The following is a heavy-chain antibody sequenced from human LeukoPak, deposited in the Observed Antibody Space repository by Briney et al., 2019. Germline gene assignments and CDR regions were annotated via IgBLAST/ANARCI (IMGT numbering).Heavy chain of an antibody. CDR1: GYSFTSYW. CDR3: ARRYYYDSSGSQGWDY. Sequence: GESLKISCKGSGYSFTSYWIGWVRQMPVKGLEWMGIIYPGDSDTRYSPSFQGQVTISADKSISTAYLQWSSLKASDTAMYYCARRYYYDSSGSQGWDYWGQGTLVTVSS. V-gene: IGHV5-51*01. J-gene: IGHJ4*02. CDR2: IYPGDSDT. D-gene: IGHD3-22*01.